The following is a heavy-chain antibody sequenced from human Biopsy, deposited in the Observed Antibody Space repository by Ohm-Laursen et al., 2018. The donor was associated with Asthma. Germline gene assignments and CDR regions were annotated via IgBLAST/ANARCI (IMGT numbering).Heavy chain of an antibody. Sequence: LRLSCSASGFTFSSYGMHWVRQAPGKGLEWVAVISYDGSNKYYGDSVQGRFTISRDNSKNTLYLQMNSLRAEDTAVYYCASYEVVTSILPLDVWGQGTTVTVSS. D-gene: IGHD2-21*02. V-gene: IGHV3-30*03. CDR2: ISYDGSNK. J-gene: IGHJ6*02. CDR3: ASYEVVTSILPLDV. CDR1: GFTFSSYG.